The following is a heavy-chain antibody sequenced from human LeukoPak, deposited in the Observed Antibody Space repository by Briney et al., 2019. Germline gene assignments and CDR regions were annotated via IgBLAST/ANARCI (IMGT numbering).Heavy chain of an antibody. CDR3: AKKNWYFDL. Sequence: GGSLRLSCAASGFIFSSYDMHWVRQAPGKGLEWVAVISYDGSNKYYADSLKGRFTISRDNSKNTLYLQMNSLRAEDTAVYYCAKKNWYFDLWGRGTLVTVSS. CDR1: GFIFSSYD. V-gene: IGHV3-30*18. CDR2: ISYDGSNK. J-gene: IGHJ2*01.